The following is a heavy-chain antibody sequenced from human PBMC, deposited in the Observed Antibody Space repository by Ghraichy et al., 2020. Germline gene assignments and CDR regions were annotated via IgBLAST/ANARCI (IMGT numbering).Heavy chain of an antibody. CDR3: ARVSVTIFGVVIFAFDI. J-gene: IGHJ3*02. CDR2: IKQDGSEK. CDR1: GFTFSSYW. D-gene: IGHD3-3*01. V-gene: IGHV3-7*03. Sequence: GECLNISCAASGFTFSSYWMSWVRQAPGKGLEWVANIKQDGSEKYYVDSVKGRFTISRDNAKNSLYLQMNSLRAEDTAVYYCARVSVTIFGVVIFAFDIWGQGTMVTVSS.